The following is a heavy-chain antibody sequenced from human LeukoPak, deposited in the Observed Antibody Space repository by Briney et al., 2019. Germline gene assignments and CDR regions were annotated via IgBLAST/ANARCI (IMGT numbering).Heavy chain of an antibody. Sequence: GGSLRLSCXXSXFTFNRYWMHWVRQAPGKGLVWVSRISSDGSNTNYADSVKGRFTISRDNAENTLYLQMDSLTAEDTAVYYCVSRNYGSSPFDYWGQGTLVTVSS. D-gene: IGHD4-17*01. J-gene: IGHJ4*02. CDR1: XFTFNRYW. CDR2: ISSDGSNT. V-gene: IGHV3-74*01. CDR3: VSRNYGSSPFDY.